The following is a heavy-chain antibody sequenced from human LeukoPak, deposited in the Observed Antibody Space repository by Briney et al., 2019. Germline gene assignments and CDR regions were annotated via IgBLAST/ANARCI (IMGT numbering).Heavy chain of an antibody. CDR2: IYPGGNT. V-gene: IGHV3-53*01. CDR3: ARDSAKLWFQGMDV. CDR1: GFTVSSNY. J-gene: IGHJ6*02. Sequence: GGSLRLSCAASGFTVSSNYMSWVRQAPGKGLEWVSVIYPGGNTYYADSVKGRFTVSRDNSKNTLYLQMNSLRAEDTAVYYCARDSAKLWFQGMDVWGQGTTVTVSS. D-gene: IGHD3-10*01.